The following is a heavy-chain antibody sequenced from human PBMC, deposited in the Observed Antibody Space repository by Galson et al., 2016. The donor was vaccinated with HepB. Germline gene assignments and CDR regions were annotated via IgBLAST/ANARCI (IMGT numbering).Heavy chain of an antibody. J-gene: IGHJ1*01. Sequence: SLRLSCAASEFTFSSYAMHWVRQAPGKGLEYVSSISSDGGGTYYADSVKGRFTISRDNSKNTLFLQMRSRRAEDTAVYYCVKREAGYYYGDWGQGTLVTVSS. CDR3: VKREAGYYYGD. CDR2: ISSDGGGT. CDR1: EFTFSSYA. V-gene: IGHV3-64D*06. D-gene: IGHD3-10*01.